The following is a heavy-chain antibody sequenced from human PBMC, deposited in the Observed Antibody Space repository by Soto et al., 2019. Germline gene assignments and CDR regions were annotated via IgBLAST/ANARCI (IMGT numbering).Heavy chain of an antibody. Sequence: GGALRPSCAAPGFTLGGFCLHWGRPVPGKGLEWVSGISWNSGSIGYADSVKGRFTISRDNAKNSPYLQMNSLRAEDTALYYCAKGTTVTTSKFDYWGQGTLVTVSS. CDR2: ISWNSGSI. D-gene: IGHD4-4*01. J-gene: IGHJ4*02. V-gene: IGHV3-9*01. CDR1: GFTLGGFC. CDR3: AKGTTVTTSKFDY.